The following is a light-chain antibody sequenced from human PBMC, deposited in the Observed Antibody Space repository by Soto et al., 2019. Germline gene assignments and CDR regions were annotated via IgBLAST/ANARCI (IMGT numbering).Light chain of an antibody. Sequence: EIVLTQSPGTLSLSPGERATLCFSASQSVSSSYLAWYQQKPGQAPRLLIYGASTRATGIPARFSGSGSGTDFSLTISRLEPEDFAVYYCQQYGSSPITFGRGTRLEIK. CDR1: QSVSSSY. CDR2: GAS. J-gene: IGKJ5*01. V-gene: IGKV3-20*01. CDR3: QQYGSSPIT.